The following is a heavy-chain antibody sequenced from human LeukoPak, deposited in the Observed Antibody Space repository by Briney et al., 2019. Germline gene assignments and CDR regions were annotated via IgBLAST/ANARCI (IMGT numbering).Heavy chain of an antibody. Sequence: ASVKVSCKASGYTFTSYGVSWVRQAPGQGLEWMGWISAYNGNTNYAQKLQGRVTMTTDTSTSTAYMELRSLRSDDTAVYYCARIVGAFGGGPDNWFDPWGQGTLVTVSS. D-gene: IGHD1-26*01. J-gene: IGHJ5*02. CDR2: ISAYNGNT. CDR1: GYTFTSYG. CDR3: ARIVGAFGGGPDNWFDP. V-gene: IGHV1-18*01.